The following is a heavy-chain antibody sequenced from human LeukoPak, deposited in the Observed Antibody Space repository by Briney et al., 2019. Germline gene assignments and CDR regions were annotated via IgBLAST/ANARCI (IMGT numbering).Heavy chain of an antibody. V-gene: IGHV3-23*01. Sequence: GGSLRLSCAASGFTFSGYAMSWVRLAPGKGLEWVSAISGGGGRTYYADSVKGRFTISRDNSKNTLYLQMNSLRAEDTAVYYCAGSGYSSSWYAVAAFDIWGQGTIVTVSS. D-gene: IGHD6-13*01. CDR1: GFTFSGYA. J-gene: IGHJ3*02. CDR3: AGSGYSSSWYAVAAFDI. CDR2: ISGGGGRT.